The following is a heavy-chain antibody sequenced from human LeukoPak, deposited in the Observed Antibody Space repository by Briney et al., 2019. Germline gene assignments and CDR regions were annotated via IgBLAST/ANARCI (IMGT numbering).Heavy chain of an antibody. CDR3: ARDRWYSGSYLFDY. D-gene: IGHD1-26*01. CDR1: VDSVSSNSVA. J-gene: IGHJ4*02. V-gene: IGHV6-1*01. CDR2: TYYRSKWYT. Sequence: SQTLSLTCAISVDSVSSNSVAWNWIRQSPSRGPEWLGRTYYRSKWYTDYAVSVKSRITVNPDTSKNQFSLQLNSVTPEDTAVYYCARDRWYSGSYLFDYWGQGTLVTVSS.